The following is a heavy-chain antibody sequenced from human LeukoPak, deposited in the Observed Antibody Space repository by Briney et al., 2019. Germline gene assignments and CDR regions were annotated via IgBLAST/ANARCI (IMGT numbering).Heavy chain of an antibody. CDR2: INHSGST. D-gene: IGHD2-2*01. Sequence: SETLSLTCAVYGGSFSGYYWSWIRQPPGKGLEWIGEINHSGSTNYNPSLKSRVTISVDTSKNQFSLKLSSVTAADTAVYYCAGYCSSTSCKEGYWGQGTLVTVSS. J-gene: IGHJ4*02. V-gene: IGHV4-34*01. CDR3: AGYCSSTSCKEGY. CDR1: GGSFSGYY.